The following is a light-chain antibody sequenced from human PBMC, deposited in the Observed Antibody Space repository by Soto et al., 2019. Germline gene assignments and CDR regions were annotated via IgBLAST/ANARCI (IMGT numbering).Light chain of an antibody. Sequence: QLVLTQSPSASASPGASVKLTCTLSSGHSTYTIAWHQQHPGKGPRYLMRLKNDGSHTKGDGIPDRFSGSSFGAERYLTISILPSEDEADYYCQTWDTGIQVFGAGTKLTVL. CDR2: LKNDGSH. V-gene: IGLV4-69*01. CDR3: QTWDTGIQV. CDR1: SGHSTYT. J-gene: IGLJ2*01.